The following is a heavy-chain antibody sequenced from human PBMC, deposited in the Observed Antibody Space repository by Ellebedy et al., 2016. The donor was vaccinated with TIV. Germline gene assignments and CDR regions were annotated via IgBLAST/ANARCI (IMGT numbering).Heavy chain of an antibody. CDR1: EFTVSYNY. Sequence: LSLTCAASEFTVSYNYVNWVRQAPGKGLEWVAIISDDGSEKHYADSVKGRFIISRDKSKNTLYLEMNSLRPEDTALYYCARVKDSYVMDYWGRGTLVTVSS. V-gene: IGHV3-30*03. CDR2: ISDDGSEK. J-gene: IGHJ4*02. D-gene: IGHD3-16*01. CDR3: ARVKDSYVMDY.